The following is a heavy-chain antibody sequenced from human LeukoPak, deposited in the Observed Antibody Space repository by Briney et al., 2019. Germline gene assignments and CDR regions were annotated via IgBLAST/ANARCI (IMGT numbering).Heavy chain of an antibody. J-gene: IGHJ6*03. D-gene: IGHD1-14*01. CDR2: IYTSGST. CDR1: GGSISSGSYY. V-gene: IGHV4-61*02. Sequence: SETLSLTCTVSGGSISSGSYYWSWIRQPAGKGLEWIGRIYTSGSTNYNPSLKSRVTISVDTSKNQFSLKLSSVTAADTAVYYCARHKVFGYYYMDVWGKGTTVTVSS. CDR3: ARHKVFGYYYMDV.